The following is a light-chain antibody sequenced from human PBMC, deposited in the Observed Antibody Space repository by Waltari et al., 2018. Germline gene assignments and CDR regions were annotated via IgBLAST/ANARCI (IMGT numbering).Light chain of an antibody. V-gene: IGKV1-5*03. J-gene: IGKJ2*01. CDR3: QQYSSFST. CDR2: MAS. Sequence: IQTTKSPSTLSASVGDRLTISGRASQSVGTWLAWYQQKPGKAPKLLIYMASSLESGVPSRFSGSGSGTEFTLTISSLQPDDFATYSCQQYSSFSTFGQGTKVDI. CDR1: QSVGTW.